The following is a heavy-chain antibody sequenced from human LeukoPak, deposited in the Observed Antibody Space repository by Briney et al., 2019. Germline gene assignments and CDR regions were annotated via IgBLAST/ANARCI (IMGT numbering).Heavy chain of an antibody. Sequence: SETLSLTCAVYGGSFSGYYWSWIRQPPGKGLEWIGEINHSGSTNYNPSLKSRVTISVDTSKNQFSLKLSSVTAADTAVYYCARGGPYYFDYWGQGTLVTVSS. J-gene: IGHJ4*02. V-gene: IGHV4-34*01. CDR2: INHSGST. CDR1: GGSFSGYY. CDR3: ARGGPYYFDY.